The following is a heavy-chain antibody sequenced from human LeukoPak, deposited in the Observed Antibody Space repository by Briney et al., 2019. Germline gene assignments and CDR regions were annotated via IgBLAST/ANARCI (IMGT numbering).Heavy chain of an antibody. J-gene: IGHJ4*02. CDR3: AGVRGSSYFDY. D-gene: IGHD6-6*01. Sequence: GGSLRLSXAASGFTFGSYWMSWVRQSPGKGLEWMANIKQDGSEKYYVDSVKGRFTISRDNAKNSLYLQMNSLRAEDTAVYYCAGVRGSSYFDYWGQGTLVTVSS. CDR1: GFTFGSYW. CDR2: IKQDGSEK. V-gene: IGHV3-7*01.